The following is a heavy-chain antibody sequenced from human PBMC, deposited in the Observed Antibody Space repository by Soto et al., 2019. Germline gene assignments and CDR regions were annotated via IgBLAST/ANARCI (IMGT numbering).Heavy chain of an antibody. V-gene: IGHV3-13*01. CDR3: ARASYDFWSMGV. Sequence: GGSLRLSCAASGFTFSSYDMPWVRQATGKGLEWVSAIGTAGDTYYPGSVKGRFTISRENAKNSLYLQMNSLRAGDTAVYYCARASYDFWSMGVWCQGTTVTVSS. J-gene: IGHJ6*02. CDR1: GFTFSSYD. CDR2: IGTAGDT. D-gene: IGHD3-3*01.